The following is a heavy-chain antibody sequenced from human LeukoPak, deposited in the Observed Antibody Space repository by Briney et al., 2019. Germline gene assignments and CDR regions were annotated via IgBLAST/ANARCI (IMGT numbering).Heavy chain of an antibody. J-gene: IGHJ3*02. D-gene: IGHD3-10*01. CDR3: ARAPYYYGSGTRGDAFDI. CDR1: GGSISSGDYY. Sequence: SETLSLTCTVSGGSISSGDYYWSWIRQPPGKGLEWIGYIYYSGSTYYNPSLKSRATISVDTSKNQFSLKLSSVTAADTAVYYCARAPYYYGSGTRGDAFDIWGQGTMVTVSS. CDR2: IYYSGST. V-gene: IGHV4-30-4*01.